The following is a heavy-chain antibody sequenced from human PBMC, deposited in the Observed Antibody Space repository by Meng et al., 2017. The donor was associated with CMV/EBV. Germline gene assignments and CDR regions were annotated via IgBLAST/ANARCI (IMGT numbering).Heavy chain of an antibody. CDR3: AGGRGGYCSSTSCLFDY. J-gene: IGHJ4*02. V-gene: IGHV1-8*03. CDR2: MNPNGGNT. CDR1: GYTFTSYD. Sequence: SVKVSCKASGYTFTSYDINWVRQATGQGLEWMGWMNPNGGNTGYAQKFQGRVTITRNTSISTAYMELRSLRSEDTAVYSCAGGRGGYCSSTSCLFDYWGQGTLVTVSS. D-gene: IGHD2-2*01.